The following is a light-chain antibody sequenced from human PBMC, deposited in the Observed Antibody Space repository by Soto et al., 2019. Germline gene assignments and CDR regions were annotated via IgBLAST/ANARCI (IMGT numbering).Light chain of an antibody. Sequence: QSALTQPRSVSGSPGQSVTISCTGTSSDVGDYNYVSWYQQHPGKAPKFIIYEVSKRPSGVPDRFSGSKSGNTASLTISGLQAEDEADYYCCSYAGTYTVVFGGGTQLTAL. CDR2: EVS. CDR1: SSDVGDYNY. V-gene: IGLV2-11*01. J-gene: IGLJ2*01. CDR3: CSYAGTYTVV.